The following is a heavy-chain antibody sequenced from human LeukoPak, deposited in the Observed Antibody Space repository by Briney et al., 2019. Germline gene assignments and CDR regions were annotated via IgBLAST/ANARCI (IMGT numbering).Heavy chain of an antibody. Sequence: ASVKVSCKASGYTFTSYYMHWVRQAPGQGLEWMGIINPSGGSTSYAQKFQGRVTMTRDMSTSTAYMELSSLRSEDTAVYYCASPWEPPRYWGQGTLVTVSS. D-gene: IGHD1-26*01. CDR2: INPSGGST. J-gene: IGHJ4*02. CDR1: GYTFTSYY. V-gene: IGHV1-46*01. CDR3: ASPWEPPRY.